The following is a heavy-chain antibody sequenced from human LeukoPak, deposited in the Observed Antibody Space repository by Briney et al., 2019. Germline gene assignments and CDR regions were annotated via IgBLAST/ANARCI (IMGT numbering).Heavy chain of an antibody. CDR2: IIPIFGTA. V-gene: IGHV1-69*01. D-gene: IGHD1-7*01. Sequence: GSSVKVSCKASGGTFISYAISWVRQAPGQGLEWMGGIIPIFGTANYAQKFQGRVTITADESTSTAYMELSSLRSEDTAVYYCARAPVAGLELRFGDYYYYGMDVWGQGTTVTVSS. CDR3: ARAPVAGLELRFGDYYYYGMDV. J-gene: IGHJ6*02. CDR1: GGTFISYA.